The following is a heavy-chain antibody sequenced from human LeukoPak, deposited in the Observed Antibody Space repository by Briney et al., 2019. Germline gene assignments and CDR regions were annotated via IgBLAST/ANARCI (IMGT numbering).Heavy chain of an antibody. CDR1: GFTFSSYW. Sequence: GGSLRLSCAASGFTFSSYWMSWVRQAPGKGLEWVANIKQDGSEKYYVDSVKGRLTISRDNAKNSLYLQMNSLRAEDTAVYYCARVGYCSSTSCYAPSGVAFDIWGQGTMVTVSS. CDR2: IKQDGSEK. CDR3: ARVGYCSSTSCYAPSGVAFDI. D-gene: IGHD2-2*01. J-gene: IGHJ3*02. V-gene: IGHV3-7*01.